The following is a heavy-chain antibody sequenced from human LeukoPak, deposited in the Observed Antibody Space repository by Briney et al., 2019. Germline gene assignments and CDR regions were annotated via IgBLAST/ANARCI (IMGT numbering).Heavy chain of an antibody. Sequence: AASVKVSCKASGYTFTNYGISWVRQAPGQGLEWMGWISIYNGHTNYAQKLQGRVTMTTDTSTSTAYMDLRSLKSDDTAVYYCARGGRWELPRPYAFDIWGQGTMVTVSS. CDR1: GYTFTNYG. CDR3: ARGGRWELPRPYAFDI. D-gene: IGHD1-26*01. V-gene: IGHV1-18*01. CDR2: ISIYNGHT. J-gene: IGHJ3*02.